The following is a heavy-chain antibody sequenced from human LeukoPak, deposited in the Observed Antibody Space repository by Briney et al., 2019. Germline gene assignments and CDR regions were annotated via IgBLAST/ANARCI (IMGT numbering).Heavy chain of an antibody. J-gene: IGHJ5*02. V-gene: IGHV3-23*01. CDR2: ITASGDRT. D-gene: IGHD2-15*01. CDR3: AKDGVVAALGDNWFDP. Sequence: PGGSLRLSCAASGFSFGDYVMIWVRQAPGKGLEWVSGITASGDRTFYGDSVRGRFTMSRDNSKNTVYLQMNSLRTEDTAFYYCAKDGVVAALGDNWFDPWGQGTLVTVSS. CDR1: GFSFGDYV.